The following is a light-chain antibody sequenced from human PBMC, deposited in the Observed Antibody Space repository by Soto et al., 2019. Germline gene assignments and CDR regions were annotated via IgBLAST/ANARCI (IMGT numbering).Light chain of an antibody. J-gene: IGKJ4*01. V-gene: IGKV1-33*01. CDR3: QQYGNPVLT. CDR2: DAS. CDR1: RDISDY. Sequence: DIQMTQSPSSLSASVGDRVTITCQASRDISDYLNWYQQKPGKAPRLLIYDASELETGVPSRFSGTGSGTDFTFTISSLQPEDFATYYCQQYGNPVLTFGGGTKVDIK.